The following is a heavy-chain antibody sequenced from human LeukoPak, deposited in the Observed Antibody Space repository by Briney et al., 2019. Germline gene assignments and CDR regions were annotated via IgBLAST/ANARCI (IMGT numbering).Heavy chain of an antibody. CDR2: ISGSGGST. CDR3: AKDPYYYDSSGYYLN. J-gene: IGHJ4*02. Sequence: GGSLRLSCAASGFTFSSYAMSWVRQAPGKGLEWVSAISGSGGSTYYADSVKGRFTISRGNSKNTLYLQMNSLRAEDTAVYYCAKDPYYYDSSGYYLNWGQGTLVTVSS. V-gene: IGHV3-23*01. D-gene: IGHD3-22*01. CDR1: GFTFSSYA.